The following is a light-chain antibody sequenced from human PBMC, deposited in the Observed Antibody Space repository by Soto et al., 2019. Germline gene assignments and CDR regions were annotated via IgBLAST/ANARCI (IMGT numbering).Light chain of an antibody. CDR3: QQYDKLPLT. CDR1: QGLSNY. J-gene: IGKJ4*01. CDR2: AAP. V-gene: IGKV1-33*01. Sequence: IQLTQSPPSLSASVGDRVTITCRASQGLSNYLTWNQQKPGKAPKLLIYAAPNMETGGPSRFRGSGSGTDFTFTISSLQAEDIATYYCQQYDKLPLTFGGGTKVDIK.